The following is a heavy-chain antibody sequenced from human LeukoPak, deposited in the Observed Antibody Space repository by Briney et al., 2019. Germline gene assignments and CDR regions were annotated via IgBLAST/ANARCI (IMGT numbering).Heavy chain of an antibody. J-gene: IGHJ5*02. CDR3: ARVYYDILTGYYNHWFDP. V-gene: IGHV4-61*01. CDR2: IYYSGST. CDR1: GYSISNGYY. D-gene: IGHD3-9*01. Sequence: SETLSLTCAVSGYSISNGYYWGWIRQPPGKGLEWIGYIYYSGSTNYNPSLKSRVTISVDTSKNQFSLKLSSVTAADTAVYYCARVYYDILTGYYNHWFDPWGQGTLVTVSS.